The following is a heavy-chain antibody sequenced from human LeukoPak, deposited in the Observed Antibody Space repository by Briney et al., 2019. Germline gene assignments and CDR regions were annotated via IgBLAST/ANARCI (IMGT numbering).Heavy chain of an antibody. V-gene: IGHV3-74*01. CDR2: INSAGSST. CDR1: GFTFSSHW. Sequence: GGSLRLSCAASGFTFSSHWMHWVRQAPGKGLVWVSCINSAGSSTNYADSVKGRFTISRDNAKNTLYLQVNSLRAEDTAVYYCARGRYYGMDVWGQGTTVTVSS. CDR3: ARGRYYGMDV. D-gene: IGHD2-15*01. J-gene: IGHJ6*02.